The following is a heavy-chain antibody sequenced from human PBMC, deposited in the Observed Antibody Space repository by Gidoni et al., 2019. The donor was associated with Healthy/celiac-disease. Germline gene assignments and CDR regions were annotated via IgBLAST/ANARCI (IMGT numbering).Heavy chain of an antibody. CDR1: GFTVSSNY. D-gene: IGHD1-26*01. Sequence: EVQLVESGGGLVQPGGSRRLSCAASGFTVSSNYMSWVRQAPGKGLEWVSVIYSGGSTYYADSVKGRFTISRDNSKNTLYLQMNSLRAEDTAVYYCARDPIGGGSWAYFDYWGQGTLVTVSS. J-gene: IGHJ4*02. CDR2: IYSGGST. CDR3: ARDPIGGGSWAYFDY. V-gene: IGHV3-66*01.